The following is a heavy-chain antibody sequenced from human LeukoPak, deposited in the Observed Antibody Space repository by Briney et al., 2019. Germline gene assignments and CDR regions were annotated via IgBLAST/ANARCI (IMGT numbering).Heavy chain of an antibody. CDR2: IYPGESDI. CDR3: AKSNGYGLVDI. D-gene: IGHD3-10*01. Sequence: GESLKISCKASGYTFSKYWIGWVRQMPGKGLEWMGIIYPGESDIRYSPSFQGQVTFSADKSISTAYLQWASLKASDTAVYYCAKSNGYGLVDIWGQGTMVTVSS. V-gene: IGHV5-51*01. J-gene: IGHJ3*02. CDR1: GYTFSKYW.